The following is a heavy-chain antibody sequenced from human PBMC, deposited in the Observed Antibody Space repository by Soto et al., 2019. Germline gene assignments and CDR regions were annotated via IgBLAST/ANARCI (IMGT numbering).Heavy chain of an antibody. V-gene: IGHV3-21*01. D-gene: IGHD2-21*02. Sequence: GGSLRLSCAASGFTFSSYSMNWVRQAPGKGLEWVSSISSSSSYIYYADSVKGRFTISRDNAKNSLYLQMNSLRAEDTAVYYCARETLAYCGGDCYSNAFDIWGQGTMVTVSS. CDR3: ARETLAYCGGDCYSNAFDI. J-gene: IGHJ3*02. CDR1: GFTFSSYS. CDR2: ISSSSSYI.